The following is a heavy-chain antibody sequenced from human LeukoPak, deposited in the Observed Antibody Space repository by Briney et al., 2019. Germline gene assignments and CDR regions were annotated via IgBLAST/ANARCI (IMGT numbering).Heavy chain of an antibody. CDR2: IYGSGST. J-gene: IGHJ4*02. CDR3: ARQDPRGVI. CDR1: GFTVSSNY. D-gene: IGHD3-10*01. V-gene: IGHV4-59*02. Sequence: GSLRLSCAASGFTVSSNYMSWVRQPPGKGLEWIGYIYGSGSTNYNPSLKSRVSISVDTSKNQFSLKVNSVTAADTAVYYCARQDPRGVIWGQGTLVTVSS.